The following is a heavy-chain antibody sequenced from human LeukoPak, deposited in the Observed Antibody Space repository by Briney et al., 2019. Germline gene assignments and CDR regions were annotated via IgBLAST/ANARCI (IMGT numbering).Heavy chain of an antibody. CDR3: ARELGAAGYYYMDV. CDR1: GYSISSGYY. V-gene: IGHV4-38-2*02. D-gene: IGHD1-26*01. J-gene: IGHJ6*03. CDR2: IYHSGST. Sequence: PSETLSLTCTVSGYSISSGYYWGWIRQPPGKGLEWIGSIYHSGSTYYNPSLKSRVTISVDTSKNQFSLKLSSVTAADTAVYYCARELGAAGYYYMDVWGKGTTVTVSS.